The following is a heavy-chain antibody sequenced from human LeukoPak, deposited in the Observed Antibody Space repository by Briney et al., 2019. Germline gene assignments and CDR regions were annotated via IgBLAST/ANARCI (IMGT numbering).Heavy chain of an antibody. J-gene: IGHJ4*02. D-gene: IGHD3-10*01. Sequence: SETLSLTCTVSGGSISSSSYYWGWIRQPPGKGLEWIGSIYYSGGTNYNPSLKSRVTISVDTSKNHFSLRLSSVTAADTAVYYCAGAMVRDYYFDYWGQGTLVTVSS. CDR3: AGAMVRDYYFDY. CDR1: GGSISSSSYY. CDR2: IYYSGGT. V-gene: IGHV4-39*02.